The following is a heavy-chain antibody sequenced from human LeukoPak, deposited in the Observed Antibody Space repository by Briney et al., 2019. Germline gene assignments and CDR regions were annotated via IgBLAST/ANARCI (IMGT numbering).Heavy chain of an antibody. CDR3: TRGPYYYYGMDV. CDR2: IYSGGST. V-gene: IGHV3-66*01. CDR1: GFTVSSNY. Sequence: GGSLRLSCAASGFTVSSNYMSWVRAAPGKGLEWVSVIYSGGSTYYADSVQGRFSISRDHSKKTLYLEMNSLRAEDKVVDYCTRGPYYYYGMDVWGQGTTVTVSS. J-gene: IGHJ6*02.